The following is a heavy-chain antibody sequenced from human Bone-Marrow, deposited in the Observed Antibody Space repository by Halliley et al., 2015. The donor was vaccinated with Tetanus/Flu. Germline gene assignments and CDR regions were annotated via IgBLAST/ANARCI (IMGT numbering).Heavy chain of an antibody. Sequence: SLRLSCTTSGFDFGEYAIHWVRQAPGKGLEWLGFIRSKSYGGATAYPATVQGRFTIARDGSKGVASLHMSSLKIEDTAVYFCSREEGDGTYYLGSPCWGQGTLLTVSS. CDR1: GFDFGEYA. J-gene: IGHJ1*01. CDR2: IRSKSYGGAT. V-gene: IGHV3-49*01. CDR3: SREEGDGTYYLGSPC. D-gene: IGHD1-1*01.